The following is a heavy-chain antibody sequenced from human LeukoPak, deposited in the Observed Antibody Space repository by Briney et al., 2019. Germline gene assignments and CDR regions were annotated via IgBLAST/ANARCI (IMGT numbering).Heavy chain of an antibody. CDR2: IYTTGNT. CDR3: ARERPGGSYYRPVEY. J-gene: IGHJ4*02. Sequence: PSETLSLTCTVSGGSITNGGYYWSWIRQPAGKGLEWIGRIYTTGNTNYNPSLKSRVTISLDTSKNQFSLELSSVSAEDTALYYCARERPGGSYYRPVEYWGQGTLVTVSS. V-gene: IGHV4-61*02. D-gene: IGHD1-26*01. CDR1: GGSITNGGYY.